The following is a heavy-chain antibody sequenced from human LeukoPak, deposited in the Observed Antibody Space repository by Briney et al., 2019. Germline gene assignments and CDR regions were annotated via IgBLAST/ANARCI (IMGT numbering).Heavy chain of an antibody. V-gene: IGHV1-18*01. CDR1: GYTFTSYG. CDR3: ARATYYDFWSGYGVLDY. J-gene: IGHJ4*02. D-gene: IGHD3-3*01. CDR2: ISAYNGNT. Sequence: ASVKASCKASGYTFTSYGISWVRQAPGQGLEWMGWISAYNGNTNYAQKLQGRVTMTTDTSTSTAYMELRSLRSDDTAVYYCARATYYDFWSGYGVLDYWGQGTLVTVSS.